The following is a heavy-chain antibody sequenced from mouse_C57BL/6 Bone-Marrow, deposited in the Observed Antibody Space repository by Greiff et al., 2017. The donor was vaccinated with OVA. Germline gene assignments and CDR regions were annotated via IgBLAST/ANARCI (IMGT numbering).Heavy chain of an antibody. CDR3: ARSPTWMDY. CDR2: IDPSDSYT. V-gene: IGHV1-69*01. Sequence: QVQLKQPGAELVMPGASVKLSCKASGYTFTSYWMHWVKQRPGQGLEWIGEIDPSDSYTNYNQKFKGKSTLTVDKSSSTAYMQLSSLTSEDSAVYYCARSPTWMDYWGQGTSVTVSS. J-gene: IGHJ4*01. CDR1: GYTFTSYW.